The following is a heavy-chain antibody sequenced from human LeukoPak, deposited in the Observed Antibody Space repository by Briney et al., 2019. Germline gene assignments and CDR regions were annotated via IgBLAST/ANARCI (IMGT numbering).Heavy chain of an antibody. J-gene: IGHJ3*02. CDR3: ARQEVVEDTFDI. Sequence: GGSLRLSCAASGFTFSVAAMTWVRQAPGKGLEWVSLIGASGESTYYADSVKGRFTISRDNSKNTLYLQMNSLRAEDTAVYYCARQEVVEDTFDIWGQGTMVTVSS. CDR1: GFTFSVAA. CDR2: IGASGEST. D-gene: IGHD2-15*01. V-gene: IGHV3-23*01.